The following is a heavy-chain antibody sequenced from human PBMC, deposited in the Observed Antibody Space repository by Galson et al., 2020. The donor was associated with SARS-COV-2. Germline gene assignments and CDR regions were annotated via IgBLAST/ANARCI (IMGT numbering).Heavy chain of an antibody. V-gene: IGHV4-30-4*01. Sequence: ETSETLSLTCTVSGASLSTGDSYWSWIRQPPGKALEWIGYIYYSGSTYYNPSLKSRVTISVDTSKNQFSLKLSSVTAADTAVYYCARDWGHYYGSGSYYYYYGMDVWGQGTTVTVSS. D-gene: IGHD3-10*01. CDR1: GASLSTGDSY. J-gene: IGHJ6*02. CDR2: IYYSGST. CDR3: ARDWGHYYGSGSYYYYYGMDV.